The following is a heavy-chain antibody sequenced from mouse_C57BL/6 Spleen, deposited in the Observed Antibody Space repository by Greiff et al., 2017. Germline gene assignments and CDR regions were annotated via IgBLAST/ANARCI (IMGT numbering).Heavy chain of an antibody. Sequence: LQESGAELARPGASVKLSCKASGYTFTSYGISRVKQRTGQGLEWIGEIYPRSGNTYYNEKFKGKATLTADKSSSTAYMELRSLTSEDSAVYFWARAGSTTVVATSYFDYWGQGTPLTVSS. CDR1: GYTFTSYG. J-gene: IGHJ2*01. D-gene: IGHD1-1*01. V-gene: IGHV1-81*01. CDR2: IYPRSGNT. CDR3: ARAGSTTVVATSYFDY.